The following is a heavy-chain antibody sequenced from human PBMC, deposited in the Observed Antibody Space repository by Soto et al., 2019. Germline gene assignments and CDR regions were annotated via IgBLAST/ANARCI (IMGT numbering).Heavy chain of an antibody. CDR3: ARDGIGGSVFRGFCDY. CDR2: IWYDGSNK. Sequence: QKYLVESGGGVVQPGGSLRLSCEASGSIFSGYGMHWVRQAPGKGLEWVAVIWYDGSNKYYAGFVKGRFTISRDNSKNMLYLQMDSLRAEDTAVYYCARDGIGGSVFRGFCDYWGQGTLVTVSS. D-gene: IGHD2-15*01. CDR1: GSIFSGYG. V-gene: IGHV3-33*01. J-gene: IGHJ4*02.